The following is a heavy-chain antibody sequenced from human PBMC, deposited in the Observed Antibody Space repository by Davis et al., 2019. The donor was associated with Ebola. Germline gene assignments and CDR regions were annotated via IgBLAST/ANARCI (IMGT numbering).Heavy chain of an antibody. CDR1: GDTFSNYA. Sequence: AASVKVSCKSSGDTFSNYAVHWVRQAPGQSLEWMGWINAGNGNTQYSQKFQGRVSLTRDTSATTGYMELSSLRSEDTAVYYCARGVMDFHDGRGYYLRSFESWGQGTLVTVSS. CDR2: INAGNGNT. CDR3: ARGVMDFHDGRGYYLRSFES. J-gene: IGHJ4*02. V-gene: IGHV1-3*01. D-gene: IGHD3-3*01.